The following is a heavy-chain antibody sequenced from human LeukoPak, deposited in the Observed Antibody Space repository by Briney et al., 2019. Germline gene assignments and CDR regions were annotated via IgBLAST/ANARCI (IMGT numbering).Heavy chain of an antibody. CDR1: GGSISGSSYY. Sequence: SETLSLTCTVSGGSISGSSYYWGWIRQPPGKGLEWIGSIYYSGSTYYNPSLKSRVTISVDTSKNQFSLKLSSVTAADTAVYYCARGRDSSGYYYSFTEYFQHWGQGTLVTVSS. D-gene: IGHD3-22*01. V-gene: IGHV4-39*01. J-gene: IGHJ1*01. CDR2: IYYSGST. CDR3: ARGRDSSGYYYSFTEYFQH.